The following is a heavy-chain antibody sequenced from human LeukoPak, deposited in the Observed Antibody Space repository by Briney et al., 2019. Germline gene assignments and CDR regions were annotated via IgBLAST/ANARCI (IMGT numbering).Heavy chain of an antibody. J-gene: IGHJ6*03. V-gene: IGHV1-18*01. CDR1: GYTFTSYG. CDR2: ISAYNGNT. CDR3: ARSGYCSSTSCYGLGRYYYYMYV. D-gene: IGHD2-2*01. Sequence: GASVKVSCKASGYTFTSYGISWVRQAPGQGLEWMGWISAYNGNTNYAQKLQGRVTMTTDTSTSTAYMELRSLRSDDTAVYYCARSGYCSSTSCYGLGRYYYYMYVWGKGTTVTVSS.